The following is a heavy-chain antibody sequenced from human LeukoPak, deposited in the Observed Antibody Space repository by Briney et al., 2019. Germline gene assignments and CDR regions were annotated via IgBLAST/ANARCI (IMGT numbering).Heavy chain of an antibody. J-gene: IGHJ5*02. CDR2: IYTSGST. CDR3: ARIYCSGGSCYLNWFDP. Sequence: KPSETLSLTCTVSGGSISSYYWSWIRQPAGKGLEWIGRIYTSGSTNYNPSLKSRVTMSVDTSKNQFSLKLYSVTAADTAVYYCARIYCSGGSCYLNWFDPWGQGTLVTVSS. CDR1: GGSISSYY. V-gene: IGHV4-4*07. D-gene: IGHD2-15*01.